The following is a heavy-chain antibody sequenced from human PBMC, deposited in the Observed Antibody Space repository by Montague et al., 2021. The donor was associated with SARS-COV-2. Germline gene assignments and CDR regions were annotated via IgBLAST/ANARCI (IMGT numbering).Heavy chain of an antibody. Sequence: SETLSLTCTVSGGSISSETSYWGWLRQPPGKGLKWLSVLSYSGGAYYNPSLKSRVTIYVAKSPNQFSLNLTSVTAADTSVYDCARHWWELLSRDYNYYYGMDVWGQGTMVTVSS. V-gene: IGHV4-39*01. CDR2: LSYSGGA. D-gene: IGHD2-15*01. CDR1: GGSISSETSY. J-gene: IGHJ6*02. CDR3: ARHWWELLSRDYNYYYGMDV.